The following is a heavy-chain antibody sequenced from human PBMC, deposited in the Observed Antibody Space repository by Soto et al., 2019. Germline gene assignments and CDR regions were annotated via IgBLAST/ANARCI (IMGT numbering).Heavy chain of an antibody. J-gene: IGHJ6*02. CDR2: ISYDGSNK. V-gene: IGHV3-30-3*01. D-gene: IGHD7-27*01. Sequence: QVQLVESGGGVVQPGRSLRLSCAASGFTFSSYAMHWVRQAPGKGLEWVAVISYDGSNKYYADSVKGRFTISRDNSKNTLYLQMNSLRAEATALYYSARPLGPLYYYYGMDVWVQGTTVTVSS. CDR1: GFTFSSYA. CDR3: ARPLGPLYYYYGMDV.